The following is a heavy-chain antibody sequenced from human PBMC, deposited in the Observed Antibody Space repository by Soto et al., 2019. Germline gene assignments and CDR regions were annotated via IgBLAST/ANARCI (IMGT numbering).Heavy chain of an antibody. Sequence: QVQLMQSGAEVKKPGSSVKVSCKASGGTFTSYSISWVRQAPGQGLEWMGRIIPVVGIGHYAQKFQGRVTVTAYKSTTTAYMELSSLRSEDTALYYCARDHYYDSSGYHYFFDSWGQGTLVTVSS. V-gene: IGHV1-69*08. J-gene: IGHJ4*02. CDR1: GGTFTSYS. CDR3: ARDHYYDSSGYHYFFDS. D-gene: IGHD3-22*01. CDR2: IIPVVGIG.